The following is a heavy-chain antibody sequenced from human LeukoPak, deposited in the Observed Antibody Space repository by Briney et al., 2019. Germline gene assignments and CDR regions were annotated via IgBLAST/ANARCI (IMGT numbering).Heavy chain of an antibody. CDR3: ARGGGYNLGYFDY. J-gene: IGHJ4*02. CDR1: GGSISSYY. Sequence: PSETLSLTCTVSGGSISSYYWSWIRQPPGKGLEWIGYIYYSGSTNYNPSLKSRVTISVDTSKNQFSLKLSSVTAADTAVYYCARGGGYNLGYFDYWGQGTLVTVSS. V-gene: IGHV4-59*08. D-gene: IGHD5-24*01. CDR2: IYYSGST.